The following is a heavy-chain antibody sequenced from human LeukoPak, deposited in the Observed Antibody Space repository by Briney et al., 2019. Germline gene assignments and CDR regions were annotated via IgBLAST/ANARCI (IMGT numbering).Heavy chain of an antibody. J-gene: IGHJ4*02. CDR2: ISGSGANT. CDR1: GLTFSNYA. CDR3: ARDGSLPDY. V-gene: IGHV3-23*01. Sequence: GGSLRLSCAASGLTFSNYAMSWVRQAPGKGLEWVPSISGSGANTYYADSVKGRFAVSRDNSKNTLYLQMNSLRVEDTAVYYCARDGSLPDYWGQGTLVTVSS.